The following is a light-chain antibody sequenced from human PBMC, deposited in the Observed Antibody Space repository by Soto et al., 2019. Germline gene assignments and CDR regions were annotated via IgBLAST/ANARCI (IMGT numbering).Light chain of an antibody. V-gene: IGKV3-20*01. Sequence: LLTQSPGTLSLSPGERATLSCRASQSVSSGYLAWYQQKPGQAPRLLIYGASSRATGIPDRFSGSGSGTDFPLTIDSLEPEDFAVYYCQQYGTSPLTFGGGTEVEIE. CDR1: QSVSSGY. CDR3: QQYGTSPLT. CDR2: GAS. J-gene: IGKJ4*01.